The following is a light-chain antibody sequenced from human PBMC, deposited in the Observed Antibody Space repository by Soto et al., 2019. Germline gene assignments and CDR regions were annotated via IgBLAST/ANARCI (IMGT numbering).Light chain of an antibody. CDR1: SSDVGGFNY. V-gene: IGLV2-14*01. CDR2: EVR. Sequence: QSVLTQPASVSGSPGQSITISCTGTSSDVGGFNYVSWYQQHPGKTPKLLIYEVRLRPTGVSDRFSGSKSGNTASLTISGLQAEDEADYYCSSYTSSSSGVFGTGIKLTVL. J-gene: IGLJ1*01. CDR3: SSYTSSSSGV.